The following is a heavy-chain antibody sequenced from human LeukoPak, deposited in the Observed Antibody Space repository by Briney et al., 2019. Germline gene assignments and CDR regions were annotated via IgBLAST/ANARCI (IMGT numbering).Heavy chain of an antibody. CDR2: IKQDGSEK. J-gene: IGHJ4*02. CDR3: AREGPSVTPYY. Sequence: GGSLRLSCAASGFNFGSNWMSWVRQAPGKGLEWVANIKQDGSEKYYVDSEKGRFTISRDNAKNSLYLQMNSLRAEDTAVYYCAREGPSVTPYYWGQGTLVTVSS. CDR1: GFNFGSNW. V-gene: IGHV3-7*01. D-gene: IGHD4-17*01.